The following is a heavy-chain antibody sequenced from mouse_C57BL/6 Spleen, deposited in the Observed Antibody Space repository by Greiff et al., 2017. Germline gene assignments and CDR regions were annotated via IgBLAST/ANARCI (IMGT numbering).Heavy chain of an antibody. J-gene: IGHJ2*01. CDR1: GFNIKDYY. CDR3: ARGSSGRFFDY. CDR2: IDPEDGET. D-gene: IGHD3-2*02. V-gene: IGHV14-2*01. Sequence: VQLVESGAELVKPGASVTLSCTASGFNIKDYYMHWVKQRTEQGLEWIGRIDPEDGETKYAPKFQGTATITADTSSNTAYLQLSSLTSEDAAVYYCARGSSGRFFDYWGQGTTLTVSS.